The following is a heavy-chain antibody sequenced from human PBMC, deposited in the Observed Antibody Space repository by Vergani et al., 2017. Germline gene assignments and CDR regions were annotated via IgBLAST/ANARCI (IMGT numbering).Heavy chain of an antibody. Sequence: QVQLVESGGGVVQPGRSLRLSCAASGFTFSSYAMHWVRQAPGKGLEWVSVISCDGSTKYYADSVKGRFTISRDNSKNTLYLQMNVLRAVDTAGYYCAKDLYGDGDYWGQGTLVTVSS. CDR2: ISCDGSTK. D-gene: IGHD4-17*01. CDR1: GFTFSSYA. CDR3: AKDLYGDGDY. J-gene: IGHJ4*02. V-gene: IGHV3-30-3*02.